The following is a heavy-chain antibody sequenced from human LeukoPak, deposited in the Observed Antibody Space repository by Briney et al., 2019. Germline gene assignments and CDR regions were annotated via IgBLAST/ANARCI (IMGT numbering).Heavy chain of an antibody. CDR2: IYHSGST. V-gene: IGHV4-4*02. CDR1: GGSISSSNW. Sequence: PSETLSLTCAVSGGSISSSNWWSWVRQPPGKGLEWIGEIYHSGSTNYNPSLKSRVTISVDTSKNQFSLKLSSVTAADTAVYYCAREKAYCGGDCLDYFDYWGQGTLVTVSS. J-gene: IGHJ4*02. CDR3: AREKAYCGGDCLDYFDY. D-gene: IGHD2-21*02.